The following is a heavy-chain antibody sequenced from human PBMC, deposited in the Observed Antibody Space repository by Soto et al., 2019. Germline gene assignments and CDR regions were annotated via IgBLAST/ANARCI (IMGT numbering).Heavy chain of an antibody. D-gene: IGHD1-26*01. J-gene: IGHJ4*02. CDR1: GFIFSRYS. CDR3: ARGSAFIGLDY. V-gene: IGHV3-21*01. CDR2: IGTSGSYI. Sequence: GGSLSLSCAVSGFIFSRYSMNWVRQATGKGLEWVSSIGTSGSYIYDTDSVKGRFTISRDNTKDSLYLQMNSLRAEDTAIYYCARGSAFIGLDYWGQGTPVTVSS.